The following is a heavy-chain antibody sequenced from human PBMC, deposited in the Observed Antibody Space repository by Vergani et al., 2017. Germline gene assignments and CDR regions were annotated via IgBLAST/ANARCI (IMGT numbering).Heavy chain of an antibody. CDR1: GGSISSGDYY. CDR3: ARVMGGSYGRDKNDAFAI. CDR2: IYYSGST. J-gene: IGHJ3*02. V-gene: IGHV4-30-4*08. Sequence: QVQLQESGPGLVKPSQTLSLTCTVSGGSISSGDYYWSWIRQPPGKGLEWIGYIYYSGSTYYNPSLKSRVTISVDTSKNQFSLRLSSVTAADTAVYYCARVMGGSYGRDKNDAFAIWGQGTLVTVSS. D-gene: IGHD1-26*01.